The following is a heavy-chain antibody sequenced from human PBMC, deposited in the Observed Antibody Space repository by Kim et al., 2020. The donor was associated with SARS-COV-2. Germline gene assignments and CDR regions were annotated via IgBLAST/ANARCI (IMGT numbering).Heavy chain of an antibody. CDR1: GFTFSRYG. V-gene: IGHV3-30*18. CDR3: AKDKGSETEDAFDI. CDR2: ISNDGSNK. J-gene: IGHJ3*02. Sequence: GGSLRLSCAASGFTFSRYGMHWVRQAPGKGLEWVSVISNDGSNKYYADSVKGRFTVSRDNSKNTLYLQMNSLRAEDTAVYYCAKDKGSETEDAFDIWDQG.